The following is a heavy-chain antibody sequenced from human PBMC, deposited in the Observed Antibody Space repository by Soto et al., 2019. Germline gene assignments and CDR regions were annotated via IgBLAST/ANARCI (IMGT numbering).Heavy chain of an antibody. Sequence: QVQLVQSEAEVKKPGASVKVSCKASGYTFTGYYMHWMRQAPGQALEWMGWINPNSGGNNYAQKFQGRVTMTRVTSVSTAYMSLCRLRSDDSFVYYGAREKYVLLSYYFVYWGLGTLVIVSS. J-gene: IGHJ4*02. CDR2: INPNSGGN. CDR3: AREKYVLLSYYFVY. CDR1: GYTFTGYY. V-gene: IGHV1-2*02. D-gene: IGHD2-2*01.